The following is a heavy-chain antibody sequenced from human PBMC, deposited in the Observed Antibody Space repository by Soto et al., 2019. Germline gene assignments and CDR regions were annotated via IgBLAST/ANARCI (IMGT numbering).Heavy chain of an antibody. CDR2: INAGNGNT. D-gene: IGHD2-2*01. Sequence: ASVKVSCKASGYTSTSYAMHWVRQAPGQRLEWMGWINAGNGNTKYSQKFQGRVTITRDTSASTAYMELSSLRSEDTAVYYCARGGYCSSTSCHFPTVPYYFEYWGQGTLVTVSS. CDR3: ARGGYCSSTSCHFPTVPYYFEY. CDR1: GYTSTSYA. J-gene: IGHJ4*02. V-gene: IGHV1-3*01.